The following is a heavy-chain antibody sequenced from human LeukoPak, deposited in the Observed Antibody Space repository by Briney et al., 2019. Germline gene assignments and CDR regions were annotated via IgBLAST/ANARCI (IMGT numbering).Heavy chain of an antibody. D-gene: IGHD3-3*01. Sequence: SVKVSCKASGGTFSSYAISWVRQAPGQGLEWMGRLIPILGIANYAQKFQGRVTITADKSTSTAYMELSSLRSEDTAVYYCARGTRRITIFGVVQDAFDIWGQGTMVTVSS. CDR1: GGTFSSYA. CDR3: ARGTRRITIFGVVQDAFDI. CDR2: LIPILGIA. J-gene: IGHJ3*02. V-gene: IGHV1-69*04.